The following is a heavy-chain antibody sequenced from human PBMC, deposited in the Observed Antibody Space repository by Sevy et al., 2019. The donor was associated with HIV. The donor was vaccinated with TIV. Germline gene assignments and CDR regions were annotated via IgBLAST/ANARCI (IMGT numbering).Heavy chain of an antibody. CDR3: AKDRLDSYERLFHY. J-gene: IGHJ4*02. CDR1: GFTFSSFD. CDR2: ISNDGSNK. Sequence: GGSLRLSCVVSGFTFSSFDMHWVRQAPGKGLEWVAFISNDGSNKYYEDSVKGRVTISRDNSKNTLYLQMNSLRAEDTAAYYCAKDRLDSYERLFHYWGQGTLVTVSS. D-gene: IGHD5-12*01. V-gene: IGHV3-30*18.